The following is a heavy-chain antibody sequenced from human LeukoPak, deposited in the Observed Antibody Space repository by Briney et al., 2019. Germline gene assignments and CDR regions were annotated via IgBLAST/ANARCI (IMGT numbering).Heavy chain of an antibody. CDR2: IIPLFGTS. CDR3: ARGGRKNNWFDP. Sequence: SVKVSCKASGGTFSNYAITWVRQAPGQGPEWMGGIIPLFGTSDYAQKFQGRVTITTDESTSTGYMELRSLRSEDTAVYYCARGGRKNNWFDPGGQGTLVTVSS. J-gene: IGHJ5*02. D-gene: IGHD3-16*01. CDR1: GGTFSNYA. V-gene: IGHV1-69*05.